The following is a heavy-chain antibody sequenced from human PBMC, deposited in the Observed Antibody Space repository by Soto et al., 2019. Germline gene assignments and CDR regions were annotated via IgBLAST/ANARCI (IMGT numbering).Heavy chain of an antibody. CDR2: IIGSGDNT. J-gene: IGHJ4*02. D-gene: IGHD1-26*01. Sequence: EVQLLESGGGLVQPGGSLRLSCAASGFTFSSYAMRWVRQAPVKGLEWVSAIIGSGDNTYYADSVKGRFTISRDNSKNTLYLQMNSLRAEDTAVYYGARRGSGSYYDYWGQGTLVTVSS. CDR1: GFTFSSYA. V-gene: IGHV3-23*01. CDR3: ARRGSGSYYDY.